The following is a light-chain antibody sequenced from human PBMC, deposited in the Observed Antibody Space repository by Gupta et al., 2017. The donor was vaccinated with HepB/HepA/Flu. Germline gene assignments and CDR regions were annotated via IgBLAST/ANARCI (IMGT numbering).Light chain of an antibody. J-gene: IGLJ3*02. V-gene: IGLV3-25*03. CDR3: QSADTSDNYWV. CDR2: QDN. CDR1: ALPRQY. Sequence: SYELTQPPSVSVSPGQTATITCSGNALPRQYVYWYQQKPGQAPVLVIFQDNERPSGIPERFSGSSSGTTVNLTISGVQAEDEADYYCQSADTSDNYWVFGGGTKLTVL.